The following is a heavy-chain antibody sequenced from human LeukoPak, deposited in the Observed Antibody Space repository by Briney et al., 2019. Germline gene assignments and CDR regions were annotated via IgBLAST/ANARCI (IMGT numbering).Heavy chain of an antibody. CDR3: ARVGAYYYGSGSYEDY. Sequence: ASVKVSCKASGGTFSSYAISWVRQAPGQGLEWMGGIIPIFGTANYAQKFQGRVTITTDESTSTAYMELSSLRSEDTAVYYCARVGAYYYGSGSYEDYWGQGTLVTVSS. J-gene: IGHJ4*02. D-gene: IGHD3-10*01. CDR1: GGTFSSYA. V-gene: IGHV1-69*05. CDR2: IIPIFGTA.